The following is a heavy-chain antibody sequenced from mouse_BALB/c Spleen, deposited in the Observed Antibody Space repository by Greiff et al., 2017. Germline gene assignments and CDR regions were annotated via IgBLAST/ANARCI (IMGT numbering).Heavy chain of an antibody. D-gene: IGHD1-2*01. CDR3: ATGYGGAWFAY. CDR1: GFTFSSYT. J-gene: IGHJ3*01. Sequence: EVKLEESGGGLVKPGGSLKLSCAASGFTFSSYTMSWVRQTPEKRLEWVATISSGGGNTYYPDSVKGRFTISRDNAKNNLYLQMSSLRSEDTALYYCATGYGGAWFAYWGQGTLVTVSA. V-gene: IGHV5-9*03. CDR2: ISSGGGNT.